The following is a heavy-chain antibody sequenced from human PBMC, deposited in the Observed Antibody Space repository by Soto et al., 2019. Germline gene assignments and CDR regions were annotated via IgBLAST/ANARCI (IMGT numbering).Heavy chain of an antibody. Sequence: GGSLRLSCAASGFSISSYTMNWVRQAPGKGLEWVSSISTSSSYIYYADSVKGRFTISRDNAKNSLFLQMSSLRAEDTAVYYCARYKVGPTAGPVDYWGQGTLVTVSS. J-gene: IGHJ4*02. CDR1: GFSISSYT. D-gene: IGHD1-26*01. V-gene: IGHV3-21*01. CDR2: ISTSSSYI. CDR3: ARYKVGPTAGPVDY.